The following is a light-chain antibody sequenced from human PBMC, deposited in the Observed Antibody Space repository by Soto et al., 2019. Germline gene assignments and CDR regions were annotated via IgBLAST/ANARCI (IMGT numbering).Light chain of an antibody. J-gene: IGKJ3*01. CDR2: GAS. CDR3: QQYGSSSGT. CDR1: QSVSSSY. Sequence: EIVLSQSLGTLSLSPWERATLSCRASQSVSSSYLAWYQQKPGQAPRLLIYGASSRATGIPDRFSGSGSGTDFTLTISRLEPEDFAVYYCQQYGSSSGTFGPGTKVDIK. V-gene: IGKV3-20*01.